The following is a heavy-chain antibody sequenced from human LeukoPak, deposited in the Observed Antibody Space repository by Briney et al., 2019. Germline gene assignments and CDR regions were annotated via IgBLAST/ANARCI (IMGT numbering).Heavy chain of an antibody. Sequence: GSLRLSCAASGFTFSNYAMAWVRQAPGKGLEWVSGIRGSGGTPYYADSVKGRFTISRDNSKNMLYLQMNSLRAEDTAVYYCARGPIAVAGYTFDYWGQGTLVTVSS. CDR2: IRGSGGTP. CDR3: ARGPIAVAGYTFDY. J-gene: IGHJ4*02. CDR1: GFTFSNYA. D-gene: IGHD6-19*01. V-gene: IGHV3-23*01.